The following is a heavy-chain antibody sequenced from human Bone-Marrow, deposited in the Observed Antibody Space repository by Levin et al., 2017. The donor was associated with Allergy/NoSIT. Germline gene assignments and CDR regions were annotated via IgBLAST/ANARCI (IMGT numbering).Heavy chain of an antibody. Sequence: GGSLRLSCAASGFTFSSYDMHWVRQATGRGLEWVSAIGTAADSYYSGSVKGRFTVSRDNAKNSFYLQMNSLRAGDTAVYYCARAALPRYCTSTSCSDSGYYFDYWDQGTLVTVSS. CDR2: IGTAADS. V-gene: IGHV3-13*04. D-gene: IGHD2-2*01. J-gene: IGHJ4*02. CDR1: GFTFSSYD. CDR3: ARAALPRYCTSTSCSDSGYYFDY.